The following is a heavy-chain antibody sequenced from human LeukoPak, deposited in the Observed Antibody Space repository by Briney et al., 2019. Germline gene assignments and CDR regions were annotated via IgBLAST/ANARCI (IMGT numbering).Heavy chain of an antibody. V-gene: IGHV7-4-1*02. J-gene: IGHJ4*02. CDR2: INTNTGNP. CDR1: GYTFTIYS. CDR3: ARDRRSGSYDY. D-gene: IGHD3-10*01. Sequence: GASVKVSCKTSGYTFTIYSMNWVRQAPGQGLEWMGYINTNTGNPTYAQGFTGRFVFSLDTSVSTAYPQISSLEAEDTAVYYCARDRRSGSYDYWGQGTLVTVSS.